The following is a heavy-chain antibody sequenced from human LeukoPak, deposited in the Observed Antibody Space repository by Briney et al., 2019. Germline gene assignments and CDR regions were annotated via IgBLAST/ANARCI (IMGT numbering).Heavy chain of an antibody. V-gene: IGHV4-61*05. CDR1: DGSMSSSNYY. D-gene: IGHD3-10*01. J-gene: IGHJ5*02. CDR2: IHYRGST. CDR3: ARHPVLLWFGELLAPGWTFDP. Sequence: SETLSLTCTVSDGSMSSSNYYWGWIRQPPGKGLEWIGYIHYRGSTNYNPSLKSRVTTSVDTSKKQFSLKLRSVTAADTAVYYCARHPVLLWFGELLAPGWTFDPWGQGTLVTVSS.